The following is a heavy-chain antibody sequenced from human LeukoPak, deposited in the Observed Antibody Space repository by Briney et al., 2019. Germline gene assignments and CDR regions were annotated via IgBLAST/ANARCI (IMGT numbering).Heavy chain of an antibody. J-gene: IGHJ4*02. Sequence: GGSPRLSCAASGFTFSSFGMHWVRQAPGKGLEWVAVISYDGSNKYSADSVKGRFTISRDNSKNTLYLQMNSLRAEDTAVYYCATDHGFHYGAYFDYWGQGTLVTVSS. CDR1: GFTFSSFG. CDR2: ISYDGSNK. CDR3: ATDHGFHYGAYFDY. V-gene: IGHV3-30*03. D-gene: IGHD4-17*01.